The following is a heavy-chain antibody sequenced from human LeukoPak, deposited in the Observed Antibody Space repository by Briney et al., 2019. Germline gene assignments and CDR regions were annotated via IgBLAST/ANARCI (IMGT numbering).Heavy chain of an antibody. V-gene: IGHV1-2*02. CDR3: ARALPPYYYDSSGYCDY. J-gene: IGHJ4*02. CDR2: INPNSGGT. CDR1: GYTFTGYY. D-gene: IGHD3-22*01. Sequence: ASVTVSCTASGYTFTGYYMQWVRQAPGQGREWVGWINPNSGGTKYAQKLEGRVTMTRDTSISTAYMELSRLRPDDKAVYYCARALPPYYYDSSGYCDYWGQGTLVTVSS.